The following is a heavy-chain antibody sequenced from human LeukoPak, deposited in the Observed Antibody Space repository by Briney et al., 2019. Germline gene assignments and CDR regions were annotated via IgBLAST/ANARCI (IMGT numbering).Heavy chain of an antibody. CDR2: IYYSGST. CDR3: ARHKDYYYSYMDV. Sequence: PSVTLSLTCSVSGDSISTSSYYWGWIRQPPGKGLGWIGTIYYSGSTYYNPSLTSRVTISVDTSKNQFSLKLSSVTAADTAVYYCARHKDYYYSYMDVWGKGTTVTISS. CDR1: GDSISTSSYY. V-gene: IGHV4-39*01. J-gene: IGHJ6*03.